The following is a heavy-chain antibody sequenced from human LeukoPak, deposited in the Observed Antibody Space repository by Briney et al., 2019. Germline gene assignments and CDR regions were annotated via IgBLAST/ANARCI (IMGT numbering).Heavy chain of an antibody. CDR1: GYTLTELS. CDR3: ATNTPGGGSNFDY. V-gene: IGHV1-24*01. D-gene: IGHD2-8*02. J-gene: IGHJ4*02. CDR2: FDPEDGET. Sequence: ASVKVSCKVSGYTLTELSMHWVGQAPGKGLEWMGGFDPEDGETIYAQKFQCRVTMTEDTSTDTAYMELSSLRSEDTAVYYCATNTPGGGSNFDYWGQGTLVTVSS.